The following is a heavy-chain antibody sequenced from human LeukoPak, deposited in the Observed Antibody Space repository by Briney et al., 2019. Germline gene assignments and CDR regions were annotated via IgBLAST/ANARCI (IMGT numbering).Heavy chain of an antibody. V-gene: IGHV4-4*07. CDR2: IYTSGST. J-gene: IGHJ5*02. Sequence: PETLSLTCTVSGGSISSYYWSWIRQPAGKGLEWIGRIYTSGSTNYNPSLKSRVTMSVDTSKNQFSLKLSSVTAADTAVYYCARVARYCSSTSCYNWFDPWGQGTLVTVSS. CDR3: ARVARYCSSTSCYNWFDP. CDR1: GGSISSYY. D-gene: IGHD2-2*01.